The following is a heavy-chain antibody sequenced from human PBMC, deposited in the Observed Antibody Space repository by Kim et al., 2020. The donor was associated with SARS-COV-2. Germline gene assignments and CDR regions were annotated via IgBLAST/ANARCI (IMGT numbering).Heavy chain of an antibody. CDR2: IYYSGST. D-gene: IGHD6-13*01. CDR3: ASAVVGGYSSSWGWFDP. Sequence: SETLSLTCTVSGGSISSGGYYWSWIRQHPGKGLEWIGYIYYSGSTYYNPSLKSRVTISVDTSKNQFSLKLSSVTAADTAVYYCASAVVGGYSSSWGWFDPWGQGTLVTVSS. V-gene: IGHV4-31*03. J-gene: IGHJ5*02. CDR1: GGSISSGGYY.